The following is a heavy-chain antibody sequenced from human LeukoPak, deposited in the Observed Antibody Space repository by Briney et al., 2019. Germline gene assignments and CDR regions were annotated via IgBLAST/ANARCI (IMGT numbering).Heavy chain of an antibody. CDR1: GYTFTSYG. V-gene: IGHV1-18*01. CDR3: ARDLRITMVRGVIRVSEAYDY. Sequence: ASVKVSCKASGYTFTSYGISWVRQAPGQGLEWMGWTSAYNGNTNYAQKLQGRVTMTTDTSTSTAYMELSRLRSDDTAVYYCARDLRITMVRGVIRVSEAYDYWGQGTLVTVSS. CDR2: TSAYNGNT. D-gene: IGHD3-10*01. J-gene: IGHJ4*02.